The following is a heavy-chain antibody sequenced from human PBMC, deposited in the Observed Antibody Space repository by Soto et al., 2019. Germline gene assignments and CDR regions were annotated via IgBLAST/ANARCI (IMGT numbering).Heavy chain of an antibody. CDR2: INSDGSST. J-gene: IGHJ6*02. CDR1: GFTFSSHW. V-gene: IGHV3-74*01. CDR3: ASQVGDIVVVPAAMFRHYYYGMDV. D-gene: IGHD2-2*01. Sequence: EVQLVESGGGLVQPGGSLRLSCAASGFTFSSHWMHWVRQAPGKGLVWVSRINSDGSSTSYADSVKGRFTISRDNAKNTLYLQMNSLRAEDTAVYYCASQVGDIVVVPAAMFRHYYYGMDVWGQGTTVTVSS.